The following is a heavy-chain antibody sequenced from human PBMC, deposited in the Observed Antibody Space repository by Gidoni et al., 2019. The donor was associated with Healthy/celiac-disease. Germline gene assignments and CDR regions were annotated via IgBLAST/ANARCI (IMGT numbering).Heavy chain of an antibody. CDR2: INHSGST. CDR3: ARVFKGTHYYYGMDV. V-gene: IGHV4-34*01. D-gene: IGHD3-9*01. Sequence: QVQLQQLCACLLNPSETLSLTCAVYGVSFSGYYWIWIRQPPGKGMEWIVEINHSGSTNYNPSLKSRVTISVDTSKNQFSLKLSSVTAADTAVYYCARVFKGTHYYYGMDVWGQGTTVTVSS. CDR1: GVSFSGYY. J-gene: IGHJ6*02.